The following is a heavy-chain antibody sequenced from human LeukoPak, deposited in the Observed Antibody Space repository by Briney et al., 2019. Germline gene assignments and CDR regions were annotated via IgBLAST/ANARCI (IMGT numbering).Heavy chain of an antibody. CDR3: ARGPPGFSFKWQGVWFDP. V-gene: IGHV4-59*02. CDR2: IYHTGST. D-gene: IGHD3-10*01. J-gene: IGHJ5*02. Sequence: ADTLSLTPSVSSFSVVGYYWGWTPQPPFKGADLIFHIYHTGSTTYNSSLKSRVSVSVVTSKNPFVLRLSSVPAADTAVYYCARGPPGFSFKWQGVWFDPWGQGTLVTVSP. CDR1: SFSVVGYY.